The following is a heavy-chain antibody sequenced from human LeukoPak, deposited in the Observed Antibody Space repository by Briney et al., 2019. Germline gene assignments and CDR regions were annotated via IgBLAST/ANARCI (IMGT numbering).Heavy chain of an antibody. CDR3: ARWVVGYYDSSGYYYFDY. Sequence: PSETLSLTCTVSGGSISSSSYYWSWIRQPAGKGLEWIGRIYTSGSTNYNPSLKSRVTISVDTSKNQFSLKLSSVTAADTAVYYCARWVVGYYDSSGYYYFDYWGQGTLVTVSS. CDR2: IYTSGST. V-gene: IGHV4-61*02. CDR1: GGSISSSSYY. D-gene: IGHD3-22*01. J-gene: IGHJ4*02.